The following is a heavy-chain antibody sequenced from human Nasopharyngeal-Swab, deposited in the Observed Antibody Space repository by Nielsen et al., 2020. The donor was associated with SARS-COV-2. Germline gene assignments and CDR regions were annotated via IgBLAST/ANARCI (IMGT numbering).Heavy chain of an antibody. Sequence: SVKVSCKASGGTFSSHGISWVRQAPGQGLEWMGGIVPALGLPNYAQKFRGRITISADRSTTTSYLELSSLRSEDTAIYYCAREGGYGAYDAPDYWGQGTLVTVSS. CDR1: GGTFSSHG. J-gene: IGHJ4*02. CDR3: AREGGYGAYDAPDY. D-gene: IGHD5-12*01. V-gene: IGHV1-69*10. CDR2: IVPALGLP.